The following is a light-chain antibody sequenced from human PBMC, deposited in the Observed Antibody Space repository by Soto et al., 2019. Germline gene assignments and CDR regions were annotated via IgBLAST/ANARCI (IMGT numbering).Light chain of an antibody. J-gene: IGLJ1*01. CDR3: SSYTSSSIPV. CDR1: SSDVGGYNY. Sequence: QSALTQPASVSGSPGQSITISCTGTSSDVGGYNYVYWYQQHPGKAPKLMIYEVSNRPSGVSNRFSGSKSGNTASLTISGLQAEDEADYYCSSYTSSSIPVFGTGTKLTVL. CDR2: EVS. V-gene: IGLV2-14*01.